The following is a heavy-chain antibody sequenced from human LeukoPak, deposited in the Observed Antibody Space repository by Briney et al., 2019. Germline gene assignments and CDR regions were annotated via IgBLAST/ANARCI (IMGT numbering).Heavy chain of an antibody. CDR2: ISGSGGST. V-gene: IGHV3-23*01. CDR3: AKGLRSDYYYYMDV. CDR1: GFTFSSYA. J-gene: IGHJ6*03. Sequence: PGGSLRLSCAASGFTFSSYAMSWVRQAPGKGLEWVSAISGSGGSTYYADSVKGRFTISRDNSKNTLYLQMNSLRAEDTAVYYCAKGLRSDYYYYMDVWGRGTTVTVSS. D-gene: IGHD3-3*01.